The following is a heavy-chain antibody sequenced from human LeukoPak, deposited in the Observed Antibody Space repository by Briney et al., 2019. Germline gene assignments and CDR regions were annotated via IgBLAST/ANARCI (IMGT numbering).Heavy chain of an antibody. CDR3: AGGEPSYSSSSPRYYYYYMDV. D-gene: IGHD6-6*01. Sequence: ASVKVSCKASGYTFTGYYMHWVRQAPGQGLEWMGWINPNSGGTNYAQKFQGRVTMTRDTSISTAYMELSRLRSDDTAVYYCAGGEPSYSSSSPRYYYYYMDVWGKGTTVTVSS. V-gene: IGHV1-2*02. J-gene: IGHJ6*03. CDR2: INPNSGGT. CDR1: GYTFTGYY.